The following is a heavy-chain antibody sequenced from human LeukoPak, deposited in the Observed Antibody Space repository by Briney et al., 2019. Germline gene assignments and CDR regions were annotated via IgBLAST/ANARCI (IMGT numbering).Heavy chain of an antibody. Sequence: SETLSLTCAVYGGSFSGYYWSWIRQPPGKGLEWIGEINRGGSTNYNPSLKSRVTISVDTSKNQFSLKLSSVTAADTAVYYCARDRYDSYPMDVWGQGTTVTVSS. CDR1: GGSFSGYY. J-gene: IGHJ6*02. D-gene: IGHD3-3*01. V-gene: IGHV4-34*01. CDR3: ARDRYDSYPMDV. CDR2: INRGGST.